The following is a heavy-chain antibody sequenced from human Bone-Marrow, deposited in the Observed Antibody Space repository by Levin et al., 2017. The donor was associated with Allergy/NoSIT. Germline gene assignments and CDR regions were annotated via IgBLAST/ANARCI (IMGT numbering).Heavy chain of an antibody. CDR2: IKEDESQK. J-gene: IGHJ4*02. CDR1: GFTFSYYW. V-gene: IGHV3-7*01. CDR3: ARVDYYGDVAGL. Sequence: GESLKISCTASGFTFSYYWMNWVRQAPGKGLEWVANIKEDESQKKYADSVKGRFTISRDNAKNTVFLHMNSLRAEDTALYYCARVDYYGDVAGLWGQGTLVTVSS. D-gene: IGHD3-10*01.